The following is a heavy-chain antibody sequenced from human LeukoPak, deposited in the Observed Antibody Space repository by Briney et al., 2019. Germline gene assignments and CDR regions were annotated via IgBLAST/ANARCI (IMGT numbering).Heavy chain of an antibody. J-gene: IGHJ4*02. CDR1: GYSISSGYY. D-gene: IGHD3-22*01. Sequence: SETLSLTCTVSGYSISSGYYWGWIRQPPGKGLEWIGSIYHSGSTYYNPSLKSRVTISVDTSKNQFSLKLSSVTAADTAVYYCARVGYDSSGYYYADYWGLGTLVTVSS. CDR3: ARVGYDSSGYYYADY. V-gene: IGHV4-38-2*02. CDR2: IYHSGST.